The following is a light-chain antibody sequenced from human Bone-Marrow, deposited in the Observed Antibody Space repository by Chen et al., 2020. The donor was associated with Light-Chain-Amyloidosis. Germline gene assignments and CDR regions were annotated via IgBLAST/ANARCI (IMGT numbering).Light chain of an antibody. J-gene: IGKJ3*01. CDR3: QQYNGT. CDR1: QSISSW. CDR2: DAS. Sequence: DIQMTQSPSTLSASVGDRVTTTCRASQSISSWLAWYQQKPGKAPKLLIYDASSLESGVPSRFSGSGSGTEFTLTISSLQPDDFATYYCQQYNGTFGPGTKVDIK. V-gene: IGKV1-5*01.